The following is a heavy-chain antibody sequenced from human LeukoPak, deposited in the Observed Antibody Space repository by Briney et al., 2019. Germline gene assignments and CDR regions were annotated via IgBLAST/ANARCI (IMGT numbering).Heavy chain of an antibody. V-gene: IGHV3-30*04. CDR2: ISYDGSNK. CDR1: GFTFSSYA. J-gene: IGHJ5*02. CDR3: ARSILGEQWLNWLDP. D-gene: IGHD6-19*01. Sequence: GRSLRLSCAASGFTFSSYAMHWVRQAPGKGLEWVAVISYDGSNKYYADSVKGRFTISRDNAKNSLYLQMNSLRAEDTAVYYCARSILGEQWLNWLDPWGQGTLVTVSS.